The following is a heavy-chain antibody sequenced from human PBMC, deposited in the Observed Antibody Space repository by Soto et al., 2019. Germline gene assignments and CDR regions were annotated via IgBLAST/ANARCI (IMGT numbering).Heavy chain of an antibody. V-gene: IGHV3-48*01. CDR1: GFTFSSYT. CDR2: IRSTDI. J-gene: IGHJ3*02. D-gene: IGHD2-8*01. CDR3: ARDQWYAFDI. Sequence: PGGSLRLSCAASGFTFSSYTMNWVRQAPGKGLEWISHIRSTDIYYADSVKGRFTISRDSAKSSLYLQMNSLRAEDTAVYYCARDQWYAFDIWGQGAMVTVSS.